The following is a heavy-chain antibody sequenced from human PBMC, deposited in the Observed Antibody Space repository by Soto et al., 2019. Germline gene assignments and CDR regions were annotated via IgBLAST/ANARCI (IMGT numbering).Heavy chain of an antibody. CDR3: ARDPHEFWTSYWFDP. CDR2: ISAYDGKT. CDR1: GYTLKTFC. V-gene: IGHV1-18*01. Sequence: VSSVKGSCKTSGYTLKTFCINWVGQAPGQGLELMGWISAYDGKTTYAEKFQGRLTMTTDTSTGTAYMELKSLRADDTAIYYCARDPHEFWTSYWFDPWGQGTPVTVSS. D-gene: IGHD3-3*01. J-gene: IGHJ5*02.